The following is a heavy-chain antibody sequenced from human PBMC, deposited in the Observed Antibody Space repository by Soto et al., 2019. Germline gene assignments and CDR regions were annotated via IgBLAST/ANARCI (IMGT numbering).Heavy chain of an antibody. V-gene: IGHV1-3*01. CDR2: INAGNGNT. D-gene: IGHD2-15*01. Sequence: ASVKVSCKASGYTFTSYAMHWVRQAPGQRLEWMGWINAGNGNTKYSQKFRGRVTITRDTSASTAYMELSSLRSEDTAVYYCARGGGYCSGGSCYPDYWGQGTLVTVSS. CDR1: GYTFTSYA. CDR3: ARGGGYCSGGSCYPDY. J-gene: IGHJ4*02.